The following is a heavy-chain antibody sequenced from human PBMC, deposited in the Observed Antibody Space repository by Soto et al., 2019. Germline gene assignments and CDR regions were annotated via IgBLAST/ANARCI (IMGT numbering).Heavy chain of an antibody. CDR1: GYSFTSYW. CDR3: ARKPVVPAATQVTDNYYYYGMDV. Sequence: GESLKISCKGSGYSFTSYWISWVRQMPGKGLEWMGRIDPSDSYTNYSPSFQGHVTISADKSISTAYLQWSSLKASDTAMYYCARKPVVPAATQVTDNYYYYGMDVWGQGTTVTVSS. J-gene: IGHJ6*02. D-gene: IGHD2-2*01. V-gene: IGHV5-10-1*01. CDR2: IDPSDSYT.